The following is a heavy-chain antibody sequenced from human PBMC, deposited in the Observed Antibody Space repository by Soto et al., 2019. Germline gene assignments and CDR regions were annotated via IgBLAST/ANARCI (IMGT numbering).Heavy chain of an antibody. CDR3: ARHRNWNDFAGDS. J-gene: IGHJ4*02. V-gene: IGHV4-59*08. D-gene: IGHD1-1*01. CDR2: IFYSGAT. CDR1: GGSIGFYY. Sequence: PSETLSLTCTVSGGSIGFYYWSWIRQPPGKGLEWIGYIFYSGATAYNPSLKSRVTISVDTSKNQFSLELGSVTAADTGVYYCARHRNWNDFAGDSWGLGTLVTSPQ.